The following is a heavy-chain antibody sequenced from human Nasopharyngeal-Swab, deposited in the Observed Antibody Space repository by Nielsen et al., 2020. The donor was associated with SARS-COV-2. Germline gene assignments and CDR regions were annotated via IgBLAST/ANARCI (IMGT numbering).Heavy chain of an antibody. CDR2: INSYGNYI. J-gene: IGHJ4*02. V-gene: IGHV3-21*01. CDR1: GFTFSSYI. D-gene: IGHD2-8*01. CDR3: ARDGVNYYDY. Sequence: GESLKISCATSGFTFSSYIMNWVRQAPGKGLEWVSSINSYGNYIDYADSVKGRFTISRDNAKNSLYLQMNSLRAEGTALYYCARDGVNYYDYWGQGTLVTVSS.